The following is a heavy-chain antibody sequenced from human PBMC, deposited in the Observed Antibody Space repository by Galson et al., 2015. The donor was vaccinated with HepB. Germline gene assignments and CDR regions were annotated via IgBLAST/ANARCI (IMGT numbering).Heavy chain of an antibody. CDR2: IKSKTDGGTT. J-gene: IGHJ4*02. Sequence: SLRLSCAASGFTFSNAWMSWVRQAPGKGLEWVGRIKSKTDGGTTDYAAPVKGRFTISRDDSKNTLYLQMNSLKTEDTAVYYCTTAYDFWSGYWSDYWGQGTLVTVSS. CDR1: GFTFSNAW. CDR3: TTAYDFWSGYWSDY. V-gene: IGHV3-15*01. D-gene: IGHD3-3*01.